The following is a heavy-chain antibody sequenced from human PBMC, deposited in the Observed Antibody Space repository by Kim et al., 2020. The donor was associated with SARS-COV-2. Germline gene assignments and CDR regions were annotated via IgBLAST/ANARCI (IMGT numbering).Heavy chain of an antibody. V-gene: IGHV2-5*02. CDR2: IYWDDDK. Sequence: SGPTLVNPTQTLTLTCTFSGFSLSTSGVGVGWIRQPPGKALEWLALIYWDDDKRYSPSLKSRLTITKDTSKNQVVLTMTNMDPVDTATYYCAHRISYDYIWGSYRWGNWFDPWGQGTLVTVSS. CDR3: AHRISYDYIWGSYRWGNWFDP. D-gene: IGHD3-16*02. CDR1: GFSLSTSGVG. J-gene: IGHJ5*02.